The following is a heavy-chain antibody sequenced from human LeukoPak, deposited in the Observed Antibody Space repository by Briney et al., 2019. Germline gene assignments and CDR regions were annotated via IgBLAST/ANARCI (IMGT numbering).Heavy chain of an antibody. CDR2: ISSSGGTV. Sequence: PGGSLRLSCAASGFTFSNAWMSWARQAPGKGLEWVSYISSSGGTVYYAGSVKGRFTVSRDNAKNSLYLQMNSLRAEDTAVYYCARGLAVAANCFDYWGQGTLVTVSS. D-gene: IGHD6-19*01. CDR1: GFTFSNAW. CDR3: ARGLAVAANCFDY. J-gene: IGHJ4*02. V-gene: IGHV3-11*04.